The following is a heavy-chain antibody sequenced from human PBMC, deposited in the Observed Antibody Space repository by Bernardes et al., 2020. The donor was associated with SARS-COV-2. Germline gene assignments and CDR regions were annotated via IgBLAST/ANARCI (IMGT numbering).Heavy chain of an antibody. CDR2: MKEAGGAK. D-gene: IGHD2-2*01. CDR1: GFTLSSYW. V-gene: IGHV3-7*01. J-gene: IGHJ5*02. CDR3: ARGPATTAATSWFDP. Sequence: GGSLRLSCAASGFTLSSYWMGWVRQAPGKGLEWVASMKEAGGAKYYVDSVTGRFTVSRDNAKNSLYLQMNSLRAEDTAVYYCARGPATTAATSWFDPWGQGTLVTVAS.